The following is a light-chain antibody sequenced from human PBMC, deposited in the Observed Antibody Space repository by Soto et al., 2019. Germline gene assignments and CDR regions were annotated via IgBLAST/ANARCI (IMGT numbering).Light chain of an antibody. CDR1: QGIGNS. V-gene: IGKV1-27*01. CDR2: TAS. J-gene: IGKJ1*01. CDR3: QKSDSVPWS. Sequence: DIQMTQSPSSLSASVGDRVTITCRASQGIGNSLAWYQQKPGKVPKVLIYTASTLHSGVPSRFSGSGSGTAVALPINSRHPEDVATYFCQKSDSVPWSFGQRTRVEI.